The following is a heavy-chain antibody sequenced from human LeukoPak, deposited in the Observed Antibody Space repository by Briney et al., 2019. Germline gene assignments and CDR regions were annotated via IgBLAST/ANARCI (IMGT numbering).Heavy chain of an antibody. J-gene: IGHJ4*02. CDR3: ARDLRPGGYSYGAVFDH. CDR2: IYYSGST. Sequence: LRLSCTVSGGSISSGGYYWSWVRQHPGKGLEWIGYIYYSGSTYYNPSLKSRVTISVDTSKNQFSLNLSSVTVADTAVYYCARDLRPGGYSYGAVFDHWGQGTLVTVSS. D-gene: IGHD5-18*01. CDR1: GGSISSGGYY. V-gene: IGHV4-31*03.